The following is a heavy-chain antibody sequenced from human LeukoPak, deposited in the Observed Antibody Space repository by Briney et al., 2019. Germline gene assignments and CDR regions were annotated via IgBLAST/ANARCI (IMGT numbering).Heavy chain of an antibody. V-gene: IGHV3-66*01. J-gene: IGHJ3*02. CDR1: GFTVSSNY. D-gene: IGHD3-22*01. CDR2: IYSGGST. Sequence: GGSLRLFCAASGFTVSSNYMSWVRQAPGKGLEWVSVIYSGGSTYYADSVKGRFTISRDNSKNTLYLQMNSLRAEDTAVYYCARDNTVITGDDGFDIWGQGTMVTVSS. CDR3: ARDNTVITGDDGFDI.